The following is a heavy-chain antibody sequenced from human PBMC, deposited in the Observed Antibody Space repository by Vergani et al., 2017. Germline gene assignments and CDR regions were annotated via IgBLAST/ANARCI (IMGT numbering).Heavy chain of an antibody. J-gene: IGHJ4*02. CDR2: IYSGGST. V-gene: IGHV3-53*02. CDR3: ARARRCSRTSCFYFDY. Sequence: EVQLVETGGGLIQPGGSLRLSCAASGFTVSSNYMSWVRQAPGKGLEWVSVIYSGGSTYYADSVKGLFTISRDNSKNTLYLQMNSLRAEDTAVYYCARARRCSRTSCFYFDYWGQGTLVTVSS. D-gene: IGHD2-2*01. CDR1: GFTVSSNY.